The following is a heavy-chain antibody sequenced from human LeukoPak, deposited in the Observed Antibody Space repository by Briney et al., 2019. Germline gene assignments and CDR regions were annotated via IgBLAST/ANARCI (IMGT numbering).Heavy chain of an antibody. CDR1: GFTFSDHY. CDR2: TRNKANSYTT. CDR3: ARASAITMVRGVISYYYYMDV. V-gene: IGHV3-72*01. Sequence: GGSLRLSCAASGFTFSDHYMDWVGQAPGKGLEWVGRTRNKANSYTTEYAASVKGRFTISRDDSKNSLYLQMNSLKTEDTAVYYCARASAITMVRGVISYYYYMDVWGKGTTVTVSS. J-gene: IGHJ6*03. D-gene: IGHD3-10*01.